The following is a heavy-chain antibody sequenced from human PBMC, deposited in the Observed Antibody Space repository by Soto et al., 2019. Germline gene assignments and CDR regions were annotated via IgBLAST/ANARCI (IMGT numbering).Heavy chain of an antibody. J-gene: IGHJ6*03. Sequence: EVQLVESGGGLVQPGRSLRLCCAASGFTFDDYAMHWVRQAPGKGLEWVSGISWNSGSIGYADSVKGRFTISRDNAKNSLYLQMNSLRAEDTALYYCAKDSGSGSYSYYYYYIDVSGKGTTVTVSS. CDR1: GFTFDDYA. CDR3: AKDSGSGSYSYYYYYIDV. V-gene: IGHV3-9*01. CDR2: ISWNSGSI. D-gene: IGHD3-10*01.